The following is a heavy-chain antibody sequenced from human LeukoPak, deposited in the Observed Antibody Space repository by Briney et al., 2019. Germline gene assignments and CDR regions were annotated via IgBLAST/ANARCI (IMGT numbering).Heavy chain of an antibody. Sequence: GGSLRLSCAASGFTFSSYAMSWVRQAPGEGLEWVSVIYSGGSTYYADSVKGRFTISRDNSKNTLYLQMNSLRAEDTAVYYCAKTSLYCGGDCYPRYYFDYWGQGTLVTVSS. CDR3: AKTSLYCGGDCYPRYYFDY. J-gene: IGHJ4*02. CDR1: GFTFSSYA. V-gene: IGHV3-23*03. D-gene: IGHD2-21*02. CDR2: IYSGGST.